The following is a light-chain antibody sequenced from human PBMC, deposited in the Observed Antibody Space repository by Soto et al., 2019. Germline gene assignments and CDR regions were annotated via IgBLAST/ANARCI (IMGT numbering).Light chain of an antibody. CDR1: QGMSSY. CDR2: EAS. J-gene: IGKJ1*01. Sequence: DIHLTQSPSFLSASVGDRVTITCRASQGMSSYLAWYQQKPGKAPKLLIYEASTLRSGLPSRFGGSGSVTEFTLTMSSLHPEDFATYYCQQLNTYPLTFGQGTKVEIK. V-gene: IGKV1-9*01. CDR3: QQLNTYPLT.